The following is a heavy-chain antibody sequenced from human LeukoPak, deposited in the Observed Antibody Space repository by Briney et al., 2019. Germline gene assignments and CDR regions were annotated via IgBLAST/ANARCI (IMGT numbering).Heavy chain of an antibody. D-gene: IGHD5-18*01. J-gene: IGHJ4*02. CDR3: ARGLGYSYGQPWDY. Sequence: GGSLRLSCAASEFIFSSYGIHWVRQAPGKGLEWVAVVSYDGNNKYYADSVKGRFTISRDNSKNTLYLQMNSLRAEDTAVYYCARGLGYSYGQPWDYWGQGTLVTVSS. CDR1: EFIFSSYG. CDR2: VSYDGNNK. V-gene: IGHV3-30*03.